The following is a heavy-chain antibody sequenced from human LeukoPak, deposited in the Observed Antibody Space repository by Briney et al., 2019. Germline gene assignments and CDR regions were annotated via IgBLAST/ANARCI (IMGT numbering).Heavy chain of an antibody. J-gene: IGHJ4*02. V-gene: IGHV5-51*01. CDR3: ARYSPDVVVAPSAQFDY. D-gene: IGHD2-2*01. CDR1: GYTFSSYW. Sequence: GESLKISCKGSGYTFSSYWIAWVRQMPGKGLECMGIIYPGDSDTRSSPSFEGQVTISADKTISTAYLQWNSLKASDTATYYCARYSPDVVVAPSAQFDYWRQGTLVTVSS. CDR2: IYPGDSDT.